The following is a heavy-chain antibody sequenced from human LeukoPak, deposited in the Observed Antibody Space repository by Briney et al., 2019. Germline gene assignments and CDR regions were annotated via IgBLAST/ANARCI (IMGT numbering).Heavy chain of an antibody. CDR2: INPNSGGT. CDR1: GYTFTGYY. CDR3: ARVTGDLAAFDI. Sequence: ASVKVSCKASGYTFTGYYMHWVRQAPGQGLEWMGRINPNSGGTNYAQRFQGRVTMTRDTSISTAYMELSRLRSDDTAVYYCARVTGDLAAFDIWGQGTMVTVSS. V-gene: IGHV1-2*06. J-gene: IGHJ3*02. D-gene: IGHD7-27*01.